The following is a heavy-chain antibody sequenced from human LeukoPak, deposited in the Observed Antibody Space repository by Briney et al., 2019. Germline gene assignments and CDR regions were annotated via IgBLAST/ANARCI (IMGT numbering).Heavy chain of an antibody. CDR3: ARGHYYDSSGDY. CDR2: IYNSGST. D-gene: IGHD3-22*01. CDR1: GDSISSHY. V-gene: IGHV4-59*11. J-gene: IGHJ4*02. Sequence: SETLSLTCTVSGDSISSHYWSWIRQPPGKGLEWIGYIYNSGSTNYNPSLKSRVTISVDTSKNQFSLNLSSVTAADTAVYYCARGHYYDSSGDYRGQGTLVTVSS.